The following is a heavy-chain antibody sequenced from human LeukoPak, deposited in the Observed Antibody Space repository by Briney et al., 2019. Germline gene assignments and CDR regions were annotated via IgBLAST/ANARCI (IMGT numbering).Heavy chain of an antibody. CDR1: GFNFSNYD. Sequence: GGSLRLSCVASGFNFSNYDMNWFRQAPGKGLEWVSHISSERKYIYYADSVKGRFTISRDDAENSLYLQMNRLTAKDTAIYYCAKLLASTEYYFDFWGQGTQLTVSS. CDR2: ISSERKYI. CDR3: AKLLASTEYYFDF. D-gene: IGHD1-7*01. V-gene: IGHV3-21*04. J-gene: IGHJ4*02.